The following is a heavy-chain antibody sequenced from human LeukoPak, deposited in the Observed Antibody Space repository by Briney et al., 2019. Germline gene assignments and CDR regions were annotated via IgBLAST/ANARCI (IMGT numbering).Heavy chain of an antibody. CDR2: ISGSGGST. Sequence: GGSLRLSCAASGFTFSSYAMSWVRQAPGKGLEWVSAISGSGGSTYYTDSVKGRFTTSRDNSKNMLYLQMNSLRAEDTALYYCTKDPNGDYIGAFDPWGQGTLVTVSS. CDR3: TKDPNGDYIGAFDP. J-gene: IGHJ5*02. CDR1: GFTFSSYA. D-gene: IGHD4-17*01. V-gene: IGHV3-23*01.